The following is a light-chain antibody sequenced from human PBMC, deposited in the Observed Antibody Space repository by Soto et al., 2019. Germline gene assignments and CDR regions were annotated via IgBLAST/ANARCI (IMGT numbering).Light chain of an antibody. CDR2: EVS. V-gene: IGLV2-14*01. Sequence: QSVLTQPASVSGSPGQSITISCTGTSSDVGGYNYVSWYQPHPGKAPKLMIYEVSNRPSGVSNRFSGSKSGNTASLTISGLQAEDEADYYCSSYTSSSPYVFGTGTKVTV. CDR1: SSDVGGYNY. J-gene: IGLJ1*01. CDR3: SSYTSSSPYV.